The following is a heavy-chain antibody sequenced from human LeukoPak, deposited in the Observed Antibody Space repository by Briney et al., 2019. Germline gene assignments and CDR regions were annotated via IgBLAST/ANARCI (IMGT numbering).Heavy chain of an antibody. CDR1: GSSFTSYW. CDR3: ARSVEMATIITAYFDY. D-gene: IGHD5-24*01. V-gene: IGHV5-51*01. J-gene: IGHJ4*02. Sequence: GESLQISCKGSGSSFTSYWIGWVRQLPGKGLEWMGIIYPGDSDTRYSPSFQGQVTISADKSISTAYLQWSSLKASDTAMYYCARSVEMATIITAYFDYWGQGTLVTVSS. CDR2: IYPGDSDT.